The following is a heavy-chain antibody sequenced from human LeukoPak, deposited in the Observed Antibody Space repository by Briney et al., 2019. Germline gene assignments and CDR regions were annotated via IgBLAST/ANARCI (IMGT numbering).Heavy chain of an antibody. Sequence: GGSLRLSCAASGFTFSSYWMHWVRQAPGKGLVWASRINSDGSSTSYADSVKGRFTISRDNAKNTLYLQMNSLRAEDTAVYYCARDGLRSGDKPVPDYWGQGTLVTVSS. J-gene: IGHJ4*02. CDR1: GFTFSSYW. V-gene: IGHV3-74*01. CDR2: INSDGSST. D-gene: IGHD4-17*01. CDR3: ARDGLRSGDKPVPDY.